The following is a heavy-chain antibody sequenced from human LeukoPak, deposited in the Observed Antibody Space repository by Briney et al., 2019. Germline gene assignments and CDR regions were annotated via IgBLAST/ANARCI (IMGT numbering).Heavy chain of an antibody. J-gene: IGHJ4*02. CDR3: ARLNRYCSSTSCSDY. D-gene: IGHD2-2*01. CDR1: GGSISSYY. CDR2: IYYSGST. V-gene: IGHV4-59*08. Sequence: SETLSLICTVSGGSISSYYGSWLRQPPGKTLEWIGYIYYSGSTNYNPSLKSRVTISVDTSKNQFSLKLSSVTAADTAVYYCARLNRYCSSTSCSDYWGQGPLVTVSS.